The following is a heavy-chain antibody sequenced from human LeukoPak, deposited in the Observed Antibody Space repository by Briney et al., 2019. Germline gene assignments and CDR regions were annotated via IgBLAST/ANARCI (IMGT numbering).Heavy chain of an antibody. D-gene: IGHD2-15*01. Sequence: GGSLRLSCAASGFTFSSYGMSWVRQAPGKGLEWVSAISDSGGNTYYADSVKGRFTISRDNSKNTLYLQMNSLRAEDTAVYYCAKNGDRGAYCTGGTCYPYFYYYMDVRGKGTTVTI. CDR1: GFTFSSYG. V-gene: IGHV3-23*01. CDR3: AKNGDRGAYCTGGTCYPYFYYYMDV. CDR2: ISDSGGNT. J-gene: IGHJ6*03.